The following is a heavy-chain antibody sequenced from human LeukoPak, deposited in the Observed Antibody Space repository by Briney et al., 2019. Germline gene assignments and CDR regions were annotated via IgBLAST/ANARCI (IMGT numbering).Heavy chain of an antibody. J-gene: IGHJ4*02. CDR2: IYYSGST. CDR3: ATTPKLLWFREFNY. Sequence: SETLSLTCTVSGGSISSYYWSWIRQPPGKGLEWIGYIYYSGSTNYNPSLKSRVTISVDTSKNQFSLKLSSVTAADTAVYYCATTPKLLWFREFNYWGQGTLVTVSS. V-gene: IGHV4-59*12. CDR1: GGSISSYY. D-gene: IGHD3-10*01.